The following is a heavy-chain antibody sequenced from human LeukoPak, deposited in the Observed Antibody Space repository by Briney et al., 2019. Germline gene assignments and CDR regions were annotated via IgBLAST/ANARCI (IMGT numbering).Heavy chain of an antibody. CDR1: GFTFISNT. CDR3: TRRGSGKSFFYMDV. V-gene: IGHV3-21*01. J-gene: IGHJ6*03. Sequence: GGSLRLSCAASGFTFISNTLNWVRQAPGKGLEWVASISSSTTYIYYADSVKGRFTISRDNAKNLLDLQMTSLRVEDTAVYYCTRRGSGKSFFYMDVWGRGTTVTVSS. CDR2: ISSSTTYI. D-gene: IGHD3-16*01.